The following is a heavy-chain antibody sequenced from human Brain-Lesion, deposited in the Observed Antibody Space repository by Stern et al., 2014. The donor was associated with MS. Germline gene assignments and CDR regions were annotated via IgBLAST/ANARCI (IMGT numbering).Heavy chain of an antibody. V-gene: IGHV3-21*01. CDR1: GFTFSSYT. CDR2: INRGSDYI. D-gene: IGHD5-18*01. J-gene: IGHJ6*02. Sequence: EVQLVESGGGLVKPGGSLRLSCAASGFTFSSYTMNWVRQAPGKGLGWVSSINRGSDYIYYADSVKGRFTISRDNAKNSLYLQMNSLRAEDTALYYCARVETPLADFYYYYGMDVWGQGTTVTVAS. CDR3: ARVETPLADFYYYYGMDV.